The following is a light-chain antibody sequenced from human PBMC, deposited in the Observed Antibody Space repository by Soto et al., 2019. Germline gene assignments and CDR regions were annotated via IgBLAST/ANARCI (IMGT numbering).Light chain of an antibody. CDR2: GAS. Sequence: EIVLTQSPGTLSLSPGERATLSCRASQSVSSNYLAWYQQKPGQAPRLLIYGASSRATGIPDRFSGSGSGTDFTLTINRLEPEDFAVYYCQQYGSSRITFGQGTKVDIK. J-gene: IGKJ1*01. CDR3: QQYGSSRIT. CDR1: QSVSSNY. V-gene: IGKV3-20*01.